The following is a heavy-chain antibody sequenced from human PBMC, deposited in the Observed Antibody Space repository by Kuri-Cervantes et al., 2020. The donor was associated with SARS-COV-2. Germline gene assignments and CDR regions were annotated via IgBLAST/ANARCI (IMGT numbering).Heavy chain of an antibody. V-gene: IGHV3-49*04. D-gene: IGHD6-13*01. CDR2: IRSKAYGGTT. CDR3: TTAAAGTLDY. Sequence: GESLKISCAASGFTFSNAWMSWVRQAPGKGLEWVGFIRSKAYGGTTEYAASVKGRFTISRDDSKSIAYLQMNSLKTEDTAVYYCTTAAAGTLDYWGQGTLVTVSS. J-gene: IGHJ4*02. CDR1: GFTFSNAW.